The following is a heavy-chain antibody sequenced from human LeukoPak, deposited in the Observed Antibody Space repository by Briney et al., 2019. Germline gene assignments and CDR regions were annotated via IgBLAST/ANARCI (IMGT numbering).Heavy chain of an antibody. J-gene: IGHJ1*01. Sequence: GGSLRLSCAASGFFLSWYSMNWVRQAPGKGLEWVSYISSSSSHIQYADSVKGRFTISRDNSKNTLYLQMNSLRAEDTAVYYCAREGLRFLDWLLEYFQHWGQGTLVTVSS. CDR3: AREGLRFLDWLLEYFQH. V-gene: IGHV3-48*01. CDR2: ISSSSSHI. D-gene: IGHD3-3*01. CDR1: GFFLSWYS.